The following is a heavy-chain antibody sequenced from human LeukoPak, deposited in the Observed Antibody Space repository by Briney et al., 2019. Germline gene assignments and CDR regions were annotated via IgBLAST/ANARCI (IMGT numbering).Heavy chain of an antibody. V-gene: IGHV3-21*01. CDR1: GFTFSSYS. J-gene: IGHJ6*02. D-gene: IGHD3-3*01. CDR3: AKDRYDFWSEKTPTYYYGMDV. Sequence: GGSLRLSCAASGFTFSSYSMNWVRQAPGKGLEWVSSISSSGSYIYYADSVKGRFTISRDNAKNSLYLQMNSLRAEDTAVYYCAKDRYDFWSEKTPTYYYGMDVWGQGTTVTVSS. CDR2: ISSSGSYI.